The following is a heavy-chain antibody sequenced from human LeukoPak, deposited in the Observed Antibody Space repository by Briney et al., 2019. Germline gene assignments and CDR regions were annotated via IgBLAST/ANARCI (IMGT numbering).Heavy chain of an antibody. CDR2: ISSSSSYI. CDR1: GFTFSAYS. D-gene: IGHD2-15*01. V-gene: IGHV3-21*01. CDR3: ARDLEEYCSGGSCSLFDY. J-gene: IGHJ4*02. Sequence: GGTLRLSCAASGFTFSAYSMNWVRQAPGKGLEWVSSISSSSSYIYYADSVKGRFTISRDNAKNSLYLQMNSLRAEDTAVYYCARDLEEYCSGGSCSLFDYWGQGTLVTVSS.